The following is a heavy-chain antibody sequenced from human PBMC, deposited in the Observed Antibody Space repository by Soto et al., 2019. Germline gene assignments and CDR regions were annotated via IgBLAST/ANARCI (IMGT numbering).Heavy chain of an antibody. Sequence: QVQLVQSGAEVKKPGSSVKVSCKASGGTFSPYTINWVRQAPGQGLEWMGRIIPFLGVTNYTQKFQARVTITADKSTTTAYMELSGLRFEDMAVYYCARDWESTVSTWSFGAFWGRGTLVTVSS. D-gene: IGHD3-10*01. CDR3: ARDWESTVSTWSFGAF. CDR2: IIPFLGVT. V-gene: IGHV1-69*08. J-gene: IGHJ4*02. CDR1: GGTFSPYT.